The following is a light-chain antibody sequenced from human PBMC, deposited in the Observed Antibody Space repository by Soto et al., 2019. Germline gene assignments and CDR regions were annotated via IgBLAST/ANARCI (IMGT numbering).Light chain of an antibody. V-gene: IGLV2-8*01. Sequence: QSVLTQPPSASGSPGQSVTISCTVTGSDVGAYNYVSWYRQYPGKAPKLVIFEVNKRPSGVPDRISGSKSGITASLTVSGLQAEDEADYYCCSYAGSNNYVFGTGTKVTVL. CDR1: GSDVGAYNY. CDR3: CSYAGSNNYV. J-gene: IGLJ1*01. CDR2: EVN.